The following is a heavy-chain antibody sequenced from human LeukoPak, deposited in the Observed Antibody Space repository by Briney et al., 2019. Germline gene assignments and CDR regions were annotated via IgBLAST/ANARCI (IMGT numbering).Heavy chain of an antibody. CDR1: GGSISSLSYY. V-gene: IGHV4-39*01. J-gene: IGHJ5*02. D-gene: IGHD2-15*01. CDR3: ARHGEGYCSGGSCYGGGFDP. Sequence: PSDTLSLTCTVSGGSISSLSYYWGWIRQPPGKGLEWIESIYYSGSTYYEPSLKSRVTISVDTSKNQFSLKLTSVTAADTAVYYCARHGEGYCSGGSCYGGGFDPWGQGTLVSVSS. CDR2: IYYSGST.